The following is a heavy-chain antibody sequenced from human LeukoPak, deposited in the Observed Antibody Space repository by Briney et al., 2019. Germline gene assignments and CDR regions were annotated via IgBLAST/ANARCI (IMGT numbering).Heavy chain of an antibody. J-gene: IGHJ4*02. Sequence: PGGFLRLSCAASGFIVSSNYMNWVRQAPGKGLEWVSVIYSGGRTDYADSVKARFTISRDNSKNTLYLQMTSLRVEDTGVYYCASLKYGDHDYWGQGTLVTVSS. CDR2: IYSGGRT. D-gene: IGHD4-17*01. V-gene: IGHV3-66*01. CDR3: ASLKYGDHDY. CDR1: GFIVSSNY.